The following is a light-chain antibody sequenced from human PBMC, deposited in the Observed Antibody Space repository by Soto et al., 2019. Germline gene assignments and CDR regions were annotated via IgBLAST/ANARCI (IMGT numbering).Light chain of an antibody. J-gene: IGKJ1*01. CDR3: QHLSA. V-gene: IGKV3-20*01. CDR1: QSLSSSH. Sequence: EIVLTQSPGTLSLSPGERASLSCRASQSLSSSHLIWYQQKPGQAPRLLIYDASSRATGIPDRFSGGGSGTDFTLTISRLEPEDLAVYYCQHLSAFGHGTKVEIK. CDR2: DAS.